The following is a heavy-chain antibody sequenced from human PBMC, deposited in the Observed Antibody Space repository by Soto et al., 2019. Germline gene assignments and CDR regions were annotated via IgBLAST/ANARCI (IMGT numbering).Heavy chain of an antibody. V-gene: IGHV6-1*01. D-gene: IGHD3-3*01. CDR3: AREGFLSIHSASRCIDF. J-gene: IGHJ4*02. CDR1: GDSVASGRAA. Sequence: SQTLSRTGVSSGDSVASGRAAWNWIRQSPSRGLEWLGRTYYRSKWYNDYAVSVKSRITISADTSNNQFSLRLNSVTPEDTAVYYCAREGFLSIHSASRCIDFWGPAPLVTVSS. CDR2: TYYRSKWYN.